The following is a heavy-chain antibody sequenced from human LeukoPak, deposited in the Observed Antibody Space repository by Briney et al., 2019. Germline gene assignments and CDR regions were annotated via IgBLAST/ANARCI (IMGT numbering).Heavy chain of an antibody. CDR2: INHSGST. CDR1: GGSFSGYY. D-gene: IGHD3-10*01. V-gene: IGHV4-34*01. J-gene: IGHJ6*02. CDR3: ARVGYGSGSYSRYYYYGMDV. Sequence: SETLSLTCAVYGGSFSGYYWSWIRQPPGKGLEWIGEINHSGSTNYNPSPKSRVTISVDTSKNQFSLKLSSVTAADTAVYYCARVGYGSGSYSRYYYYGMDVWGQGTTVTVSS.